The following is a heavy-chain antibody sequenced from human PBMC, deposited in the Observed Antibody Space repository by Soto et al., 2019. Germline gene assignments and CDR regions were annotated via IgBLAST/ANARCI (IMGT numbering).Heavy chain of an antibody. CDR2: ISRSGGQT. Sequence: EVQLLESGGGLIHPGGSLRLSCAASGFTFNNYAMTWVRQAPGKGLEWVSGISRSGGQTHYADSVKGRFSISRDNSKHTQTLQMNSLRVEDTAVYYCAKQGETWYTSGWQNNGFDIWGPGTMVTVSA. CDR1: GFTFNNYA. CDR3: AKQGETWYTSGWQNNGFDI. D-gene: IGHD6-19*01. V-gene: IGHV3-23*01. J-gene: IGHJ3*02.